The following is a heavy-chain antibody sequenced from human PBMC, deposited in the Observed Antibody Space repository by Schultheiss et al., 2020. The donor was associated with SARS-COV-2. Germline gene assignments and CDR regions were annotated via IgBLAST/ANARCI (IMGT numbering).Heavy chain of an antibody. D-gene: IGHD7-27*01. V-gene: IGHV3-21*05. CDR2: ISSSSSYI. J-gene: IGHJ6*02. Sequence: GGSLRLSCAASGFTFSSYSMNWVRQAPGKGLEWVSYISSSSSYIYYADSVKGRFTISRDNAKNSLYLQMNSLRAEDTAVYYCAREDWGSGYYYGMDVWGQGTTVTVSS. CDR3: AREDWGSGYYYGMDV. CDR1: GFTFSSYS.